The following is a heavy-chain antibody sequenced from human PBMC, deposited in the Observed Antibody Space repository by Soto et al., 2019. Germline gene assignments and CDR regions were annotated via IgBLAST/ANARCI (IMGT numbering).Heavy chain of an antibody. CDR2: FIPVYRTL. J-gene: IGHJ4*02. V-gene: IGHV1-69*01. CDR1: GGSFGNSA. CDR3: ATGVIWIGYFTVDS. Sequence: QVLLVQSGAEVKKPGSSVKISCKASGGSFGNSAINWVRQTPGQGLEWLGGFIPVYRTLNYAQKFQGRVTMTADESTGTAYTTLSSLASNDTAVYYCATGVIWIGYFTVDSWGQGTRVTVSS. D-gene: IGHD3-3*01.